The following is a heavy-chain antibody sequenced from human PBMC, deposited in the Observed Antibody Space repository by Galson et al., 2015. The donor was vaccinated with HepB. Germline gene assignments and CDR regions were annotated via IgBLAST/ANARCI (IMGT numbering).Heavy chain of an antibody. CDR3: AKDHLWFGELFRTDGGKYYYYGMDV. Sequence: SLRLSCAASGFTFSSYGMHWVRQAPGKGLEWVAVISYDGSNKYYADSVKGRFTISRDNSKNTLYLQMNSLRAEDTAVYYCAKDHLWFGELFRTDGGKYYYYGMDVWGQGTTVTVSS. D-gene: IGHD3-10*01. CDR1: GFTFSSYG. CDR2: ISYDGSNK. V-gene: IGHV3-30*18. J-gene: IGHJ6*02.